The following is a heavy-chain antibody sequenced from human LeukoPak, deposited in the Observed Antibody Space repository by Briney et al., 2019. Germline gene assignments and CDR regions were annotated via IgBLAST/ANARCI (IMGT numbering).Heavy chain of an antibody. CDR3: ARDLHNVGEYYFDY. CDR2: ISSSSSTI. CDR1: GFTFSSYS. V-gene: IGHV3-48*01. D-gene: IGHD3-10*01. J-gene: IGHJ4*02. Sequence: GGSLRLSCAASGFTFSSYSMNWVRQAPGKGLEWVSYISSSSSTIYYADSVKGRFTISRDNAKNSLHLQMNSLRAEDTAVYYCARDLHNVGEYYFDYWGQGTLVTVSS.